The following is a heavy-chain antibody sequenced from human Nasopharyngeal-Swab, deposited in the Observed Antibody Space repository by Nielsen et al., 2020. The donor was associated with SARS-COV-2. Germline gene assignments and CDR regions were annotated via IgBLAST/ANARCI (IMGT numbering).Heavy chain of an antibody. CDR3: ARDGGYYDSSGYYYLDY. CDR1: GGSISSGSYY. D-gene: IGHD3-22*01. Sequence: SETLSLTCTVSGGSISSGSYYWSWIRQPAGKGLEWIGRIYTSGSTNYNPSLKSRVTISVDTSKNQFSLKLSSVTAADTAVYYCARDGGYYDSSGYYYLDYWGRGTLVTVSS. CDR2: IYTSGST. J-gene: IGHJ4*02. V-gene: IGHV4-61*02.